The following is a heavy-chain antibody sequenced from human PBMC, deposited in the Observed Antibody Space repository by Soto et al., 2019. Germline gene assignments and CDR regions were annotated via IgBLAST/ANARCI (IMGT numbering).Heavy chain of an antibody. CDR3: AKRAYGSGIG. Sequence: EMPLLESGGDLVQPGGSLRLSCAASGFTFSSYLMSWVRQAPGKGLEWVSSITTSGSNTYYADSVKGRFTISRDNFNNTLYLQMNSLRAEDTAVYYCAKRAYGSGIGWGQGTLVTVSS. V-gene: IGHV3-23*01. CDR2: ITTSGSNT. CDR1: GFTFSSYL. J-gene: IGHJ4*02. D-gene: IGHD3-10*01.